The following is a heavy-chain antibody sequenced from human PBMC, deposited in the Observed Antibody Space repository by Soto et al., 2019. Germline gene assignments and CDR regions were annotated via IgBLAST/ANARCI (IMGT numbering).Heavy chain of an antibody. D-gene: IGHD4-17*01. V-gene: IGHV4-59*01. Sequence: SETLSLTCAVSGGSINSYYWNWIRQPPGKGLEWIGYIYYSGSTNYNPSLKSRVTISVDTSKNQFSLKLRSVTAAGTAMYFCAKNDDHGSHYHGMDVWGQGTTVTVSS. CDR1: GGSINSYY. CDR3: AKNDDHGSHYHGMDV. CDR2: IYYSGST. J-gene: IGHJ6*02.